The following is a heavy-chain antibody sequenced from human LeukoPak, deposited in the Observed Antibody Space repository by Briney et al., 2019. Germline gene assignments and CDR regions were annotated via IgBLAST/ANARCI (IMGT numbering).Heavy chain of an antibody. D-gene: IGHD1-26*01. CDR1: GYCISSGYY. Sequence: PSETLSLTCAVSGYCISSGYYWGWIRQPPGKGLEWIGTIFHSGNTYYNPSLKSRVTISVDTSKNQFSLKLSSVTAADTAVYYFATGWILGATLTYGGQGTLVTVSS. CDR2: IFHSGNT. J-gene: IGHJ4*02. CDR3: ATGWILGATLTY. V-gene: IGHV4-38-2*01.